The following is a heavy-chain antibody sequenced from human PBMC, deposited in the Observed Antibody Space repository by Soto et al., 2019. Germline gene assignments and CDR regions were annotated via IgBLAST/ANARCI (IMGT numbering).Heavy chain of an antibody. V-gene: IGHV1-3*05. Sequence: QVQLVQSGAEEKKPGASVKVSCKASGYTFTSYAMHWVRQAPGQRLEWMGWINAGNVNTKYSQKFQGRVTITRDTSASTAYMELSSRRSEDTAVYYCARDRMPMDVWGQGTTVTVSS. D-gene: IGHD2-2*01. J-gene: IGHJ6*02. CDR3: ARDRMPMDV. CDR2: INAGNVNT. CDR1: GYTFTSYA.